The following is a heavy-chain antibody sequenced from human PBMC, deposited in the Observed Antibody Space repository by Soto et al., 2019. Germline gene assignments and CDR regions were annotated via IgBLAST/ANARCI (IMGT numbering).Heavy chain of an antibody. Sequence: QGQLVQSGAEVKRPGASVKVSCKASGYTFPRYGTSWVRQAPGQGLEWMGWISGYNGDTNYAQKFQGRVTMTIDTSTLTTYMELRSLTSDDTAVYYCAKNGQPPYYYYGMDVWGQGTTVTVSS. D-gene: IGHD2-8*01. V-gene: IGHV1-18*01. CDR3: AKNGQPPYYYYGMDV. CDR1: GYTFPRYG. J-gene: IGHJ6*02. CDR2: ISGYNGDT.